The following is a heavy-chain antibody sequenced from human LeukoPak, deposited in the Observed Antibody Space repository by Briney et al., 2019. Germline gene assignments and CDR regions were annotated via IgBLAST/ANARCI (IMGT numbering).Heavy chain of an antibody. V-gene: IGHV1-18*04. CDR2: ISGYSGNT. J-gene: IGHJ4*02. CDR3: ARAHPLQYSGSYYYFDY. Sequence: ASVKVSCKASGYTFTSYAMHWVRQAPGQGLEWMGWISGYSGNTYYAQKLQGRVTMTTDTSTSTAYMVLRSLRSDDTAVYYCARAHPLQYSGSYYYFDYWGQGTLVTVSS. D-gene: IGHD1-26*01. CDR1: GYTFTSYA.